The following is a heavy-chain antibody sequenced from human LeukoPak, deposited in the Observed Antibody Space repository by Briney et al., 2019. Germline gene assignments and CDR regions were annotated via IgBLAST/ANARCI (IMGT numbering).Heavy chain of an antibody. V-gene: IGHV4-59*01. CDR2: IYYSGST. CDR3: ARVVGSGWYYFDY. J-gene: IGHJ4*02. CDR1: GVSITSYY. Sequence: SETLSLTCTVSGVSITSYYWSWIRQPPGKGLEWIGYIYYSGSTNYNPSLKSRVTISVDTSKNQFSLKLSSVTAADTAVYYCARVVGSGWYYFDYWGQGTLVTVSS. D-gene: IGHD6-19*01.